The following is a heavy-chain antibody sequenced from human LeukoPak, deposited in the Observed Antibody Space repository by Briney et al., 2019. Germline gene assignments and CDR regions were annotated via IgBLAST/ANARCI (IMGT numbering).Heavy chain of an antibody. CDR2: ISAGGDST. J-gene: IGHJ4*02. CDR1: GFTPIAYA. D-gene: IGHD3-3*01. CDR3: AKDHRPYDDFWSGYYSDS. Sequence: GGSLSLSCLGSGFTPIAYALTWASPAPGKGLEWVSGISAGGDSTHNAGSVKGRCTISRDNSKNTLYLQMSGLRVDDTAVYYCAKDHRPYDDFWSGYYSDSWGQGTLVTVSS. V-gene: IGHV3-23*01.